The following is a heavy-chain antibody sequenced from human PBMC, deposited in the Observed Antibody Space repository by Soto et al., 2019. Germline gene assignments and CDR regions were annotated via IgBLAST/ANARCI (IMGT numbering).Heavy chain of an antibody. Sequence: QVQLVQSGAEVKKPGASVKVSCKVSGYTLTELSMHWVRQAPGKGLEWMGGFDPEDGETIYAQQFQGRVTMTEATSTDTAYMERSSLRSEDTAVYYCATGGGIAVAGTGTGYYYYGMDVWGQGTTVTVSS. CDR1: GYTLTELS. CDR3: ATGGGIAVAGTGTGYYYYGMDV. V-gene: IGHV1-24*01. CDR2: FDPEDGET. J-gene: IGHJ6*02. D-gene: IGHD6-19*01.